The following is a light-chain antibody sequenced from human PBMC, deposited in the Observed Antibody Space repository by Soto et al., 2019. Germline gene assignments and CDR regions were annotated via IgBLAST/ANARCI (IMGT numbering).Light chain of an antibody. CDR3: QSYDSRLSVWV. Sequence: QSVLTQPPSVSGAPGQRVTISCTGSSSNIGAGYDVHWYQQLPGTAPKLLIYGNSNRPSGVPDRFSGSKSGTSASLAITGLQAEDEADYYCQSYDSRLSVWVFGGGTQQTVL. CDR2: GNS. V-gene: IGLV1-40*01. J-gene: IGLJ3*02. CDR1: SSNIGAGYD.